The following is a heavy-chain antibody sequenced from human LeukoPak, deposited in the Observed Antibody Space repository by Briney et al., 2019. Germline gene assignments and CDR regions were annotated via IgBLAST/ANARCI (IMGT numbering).Heavy chain of an antibody. CDR3: ARGSRCSSTSCYKWSRWFDP. CDR2: MNPNSGNT. J-gene: IGHJ5*02. D-gene: IGHD2-2*02. V-gene: IGHV1-8*01. Sequence: ASVKVSCKASGYTFTSYDINWVRQATGQGLEWMGWMNPNSGNTGYAQKFQGRVTMTRNTSISTAYMELSSLRSEDTAVYYCARGSRCSSTSCYKWSRWFDPWGLGTLVTVSS. CDR1: GYTFTSYD.